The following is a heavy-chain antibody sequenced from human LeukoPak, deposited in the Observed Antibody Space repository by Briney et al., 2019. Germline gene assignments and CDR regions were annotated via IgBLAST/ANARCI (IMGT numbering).Heavy chain of an antibody. CDR3: ARVYSSGWKFDY. V-gene: IGHV1-2*02. D-gene: IGHD6-19*01. Sequence: ASVKVSCKASGGTFSSYAISWVRQAPGQGLEWMGWINPNSGGTNYAQKFQGRVTMTRDTSISTAYMELSRLRSDDTAVYYCARVYSSGWKFDYWGQGTLVTVSS. CDR2: INPNSGGT. CDR1: GGTFSSYA. J-gene: IGHJ4*02.